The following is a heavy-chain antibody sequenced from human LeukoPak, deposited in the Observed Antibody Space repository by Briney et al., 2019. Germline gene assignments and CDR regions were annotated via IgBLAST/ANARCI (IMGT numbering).Heavy chain of an antibody. CDR2: ISVVGSIK. CDR1: GFTFSSYA. D-gene: IGHD6-19*01. CDR3: ARDQADSSGWYGFDY. J-gene: IGHJ4*02. V-gene: IGHV3-30*04. Sequence: GRSLRLSCAASGFTFSSYAMHWVRQALGKGLEWVAVISVVGSIKYYADSVKGRFTISRDNSKNTLYLQMNSLRAEDTAVYYCARDQADSSGWYGFDYWGQGTLVTVSS.